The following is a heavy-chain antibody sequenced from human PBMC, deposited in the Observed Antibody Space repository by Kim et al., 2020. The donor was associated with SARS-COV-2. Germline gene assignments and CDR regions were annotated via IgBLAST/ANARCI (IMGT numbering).Heavy chain of an antibody. CDR1: GFAFSTYD. CDR3: TRVKGYSGNGYFDY. J-gene: IGHJ4*02. V-gene: IGHV3-13*01. D-gene: IGHD5-12*01. Sequence: GGSLRHSCAASGFAFSTYDMHWVRHRAGEGLEWVSTIGTTANTYYLGTVEGRFTISRDDAKNALYLQMDSLRAEDTAVYYCTRVKGYSGNGYFDYWGQGILVTVSS. CDR2: IGTTANT.